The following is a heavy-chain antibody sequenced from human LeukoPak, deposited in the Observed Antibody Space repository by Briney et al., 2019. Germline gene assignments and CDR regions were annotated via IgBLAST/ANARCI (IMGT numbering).Heavy chain of an antibody. V-gene: IGHV3-64*01. CDR1: GFTFSSYA. D-gene: IGHD1-26*01. CDR3: AREVGAQRYFDY. Sequence: PGGSLRLSCAASGFTFSSYAMHWVRQAPGKGLEYVSAISSNGGSTYYANSVKGRFTISRDNSKNTLYLQMGSLRAEDMAVYYCAREVGAQRYFDYWGQGTLVTVS. J-gene: IGHJ4*02. CDR2: ISSNGGST.